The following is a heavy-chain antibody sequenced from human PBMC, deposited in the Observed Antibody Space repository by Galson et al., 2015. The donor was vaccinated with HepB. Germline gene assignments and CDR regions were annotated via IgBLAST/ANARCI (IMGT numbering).Heavy chain of an antibody. CDR1: GYTFTSYY. Sequence: SVKVSCKASGYTFTSYYMHWVRQAPGQGLEWMGIINPSGGSTSYAQKFQGRVTMTRDTSTSTVYMELSSLRSEDTAVYYCARVGGAVAGTWRPLDAFDIWGQGTMVTVSS. CDR2: INPSGGST. V-gene: IGHV1-46*01. J-gene: IGHJ3*02. CDR3: ARVGGAVAGTWRPLDAFDI. D-gene: IGHD6-19*01.